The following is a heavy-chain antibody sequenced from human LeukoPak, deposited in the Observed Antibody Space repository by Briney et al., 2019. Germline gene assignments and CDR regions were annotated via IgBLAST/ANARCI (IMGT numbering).Heavy chain of an antibody. Sequence: GGSLRLSCAASGFTFSSYTMSWVRQAPGRGLEWVSAISGSGGSTYYADSVKGRFTISRDNFKHTLYLQMNSLRAEDTAVYYCARAFDSNETPGVNYYYYYMDVWGKGTTVTVSS. CDR1: GFTFSSYT. CDR2: ISGSGGST. V-gene: IGHV3-23*01. J-gene: IGHJ6*03. CDR3: ARAFDSNETPGVNYYYYYMDV. D-gene: IGHD3-22*01.